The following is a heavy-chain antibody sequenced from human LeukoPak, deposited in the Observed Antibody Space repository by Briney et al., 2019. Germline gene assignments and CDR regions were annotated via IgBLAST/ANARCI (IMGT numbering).Heavy chain of an antibody. CDR2: ISSSGSTI. CDR3: ASRYYYDSSGYYYVH. CDR1: GFTFSDYY. V-gene: IGHV3-11*01. J-gene: IGHJ4*02. D-gene: IGHD3-22*01. Sequence: PGGSLRLSCAASGFTFSDYYMSWIRQAPGKGLEWVSYISSSGSTIYYADSVKGRFTISRDNAKNSLYLQMNSLRAEATAVYYCASRYYYDSSGYYYVHWGQGTLVTVSS.